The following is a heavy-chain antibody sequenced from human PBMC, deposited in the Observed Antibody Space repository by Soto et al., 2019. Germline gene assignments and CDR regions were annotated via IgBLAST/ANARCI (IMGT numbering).Heavy chain of an antibody. CDR3: ARVFSSGSGWMYYFDF. Sequence: QVELQESGPRLVKSSGTLSLTCEVSSGSISTGNWWSWVRQPPGKGLEWIGEIYYTGATNYNPSLKSQVTMTIDKSNDQFALILTSATAADTAVYYCARVFSSGSGWMYYFDFWGQGILVSVSS. CDR2: IYYTGAT. V-gene: IGHV4-4*02. J-gene: IGHJ4*02. D-gene: IGHD6-25*01. CDR1: SGSISTGNW.